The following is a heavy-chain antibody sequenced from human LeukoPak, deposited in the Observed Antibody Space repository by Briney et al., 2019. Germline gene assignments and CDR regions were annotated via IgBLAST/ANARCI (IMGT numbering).Heavy chain of an antibody. CDR3: AKGGLYYDFWSGPGY. V-gene: IGHV3-9*01. Sequence: PPEGSLRLSCAASGFTFDDYAMHWVRQAPGKGLEWVSGISWNSGSIGYADSVKGRFTISRDNAKNSLYLQMNSLRAEDTALYYCAKGGLYYDFWSGPGYWGQGTLVTVSS. CDR1: GFTFDDYA. CDR2: ISWNSGSI. D-gene: IGHD3-3*01. J-gene: IGHJ4*02.